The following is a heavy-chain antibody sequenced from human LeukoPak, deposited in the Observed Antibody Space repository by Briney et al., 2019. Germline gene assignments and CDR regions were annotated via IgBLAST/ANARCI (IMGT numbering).Heavy chain of an antibody. CDR1: GGSIRTRIYY. Sequence: PSETLSLTCIVSGGSIRTRIYYWGRMRQPPGTGLEWIGCDSYTGSIHYNPSLKSRVTISVDTPKNQFSLKLSSVTAADTAIYYCARLGDSSGDHPYGLDIWGQGTVVTVSS. CDR2: DSYTGSI. D-gene: IGHD3-22*01. V-gene: IGHV4-39*01. J-gene: IGHJ3*02. CDR3: ARLGDSSGDHPYGLDI.